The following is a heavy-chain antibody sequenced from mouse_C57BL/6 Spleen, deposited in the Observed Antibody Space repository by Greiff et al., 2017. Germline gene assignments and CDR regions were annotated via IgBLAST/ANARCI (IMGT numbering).Heavy chain of an antibody. D-gene: IGHD2-4*01. Sequence: EVQLQQSGPELVKPGASVKISCKASGYTFTDYYMNWVKQSHGKSLEWIGDINPNNGGTSYNQKFKGKATLTVDKSSSTAYMELRSLTSEDSAVYYCARRGEGYDYDDAMDYWGQGTSVTVSS. J-gene: IGHJ4*01. V-gene: IGHV1-26*01. CDR1: GYTFTDYY. CDR3: ARRGEGYDYDDAMDY. CDR2: INPNNGGT.